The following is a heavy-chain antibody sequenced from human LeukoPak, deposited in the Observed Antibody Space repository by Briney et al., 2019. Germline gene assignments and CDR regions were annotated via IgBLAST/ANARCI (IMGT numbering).Heavy chain of an antibody. CDR3: ARVGWGVDSSGYYGY. V-gene: IGHV4-59*01. D-gene: IGHD3-22*01. CDR2: IYYSGST. J-gene: IGHJ4*02. Sequence: SETLSLTCTVSGGSISSYYWSWIRQPPGKGLEWIGYIYYSGSTNYNPSLKSRVTISVDTSKNQFSLKLSSVTAEDTAVYYCARVGWGVDSSGYYGYWGQGTLVTVSS. CDR1: GGSISSYY.